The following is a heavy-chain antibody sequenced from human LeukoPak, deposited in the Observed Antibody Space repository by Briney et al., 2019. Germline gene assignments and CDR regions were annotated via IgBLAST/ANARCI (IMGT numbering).Heavy chain of an antibody. Sequence: PGGSLRLSCAASGFTVSSNYMSWVRQAPGKGLEWVSVIYSGGSTYYADSVKGRFTISRDNSKNTLYLQMNSLRAEDTAVYYCARSWGSPAFDIWAKGQWSPSLQ. CDR2: IYSGGST. CDR3: ARSWGSPAFDI. J-gene: IGHJ3*02. D-gene: IGHD7-27*01. CDR1: GFTVSSNY. V-gene: IGHV3-53*01.